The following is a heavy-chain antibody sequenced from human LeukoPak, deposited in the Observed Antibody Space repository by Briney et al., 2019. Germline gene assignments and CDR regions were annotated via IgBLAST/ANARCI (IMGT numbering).Heavy chain of an antibody. J-gene: IGHJ4*02. CDR1: GXTFSSYA. CDR2: ISGSGGST. D-gene: IGHD3-22*01. CDR3: ATSSNTYYYDSSGYPYYFDY. Sequence: GGSLRLSCAASGXTFSSYAMSWVRQAPGKGLEWVSAISGSGGSTYYADSVKGRFTISRDNSKNTLYLQINSLRAEDTAVYYCATSSNTYYYDSSGYPYYFDYWGQGTLVTVSS. V-gene: IGHV3-23*01.